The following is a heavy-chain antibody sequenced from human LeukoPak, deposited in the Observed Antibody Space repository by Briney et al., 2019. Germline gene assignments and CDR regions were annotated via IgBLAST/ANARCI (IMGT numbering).Heavy chain of an antibody. Sequence: GGSLRLSCAASGFTFSSYSMNWVRQAPGKGLEWVSSISSSSSYIYYADSVKGRFTISRDNAKNSLYLQMNSLRAEDTAVYYCARDFWRYYDFWSGDYYFDYWGQGTLVTVSS. CDR2: ISSSSSYI. D-gene: IGHD3-3*01. CDR1: GFTFSSYS. V-gene: IGHV3-21*01. J-gene: IGHJ4*02. CDR3: ARDFWRYYDFWSGDYYFDY.